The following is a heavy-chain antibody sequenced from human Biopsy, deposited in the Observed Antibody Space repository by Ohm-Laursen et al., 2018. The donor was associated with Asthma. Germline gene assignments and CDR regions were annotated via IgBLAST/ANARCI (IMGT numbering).Heavy chain of an antibody. J-gene: IGHJ6*02. CDR3: ARITNDRIAAAGRYYYYGMDV. D-gene: IGHD6-13*01. V-gene: IGHV4-34*01. CDR2: INHSGST. CDR1: GGSFSGYY. Sequence: PETLSLTCAVYGGSFSGYYWSWIRQPPGKGLEWIGEINHSGSTNYNPSLKSRVTISVDKSKNQFSLKLSSVTAADTAVYYCARITNDRIAAAGRYYYYGMDVWGQGTTVTVSS.